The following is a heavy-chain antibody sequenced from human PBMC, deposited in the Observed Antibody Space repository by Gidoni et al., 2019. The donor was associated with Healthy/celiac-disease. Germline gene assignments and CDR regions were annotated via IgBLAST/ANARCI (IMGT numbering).Heavy chain of an antibody. CDR2: ISYDGSNK. V-gene: IGHV3-30*18. Sequence: QVQLVESGGGVVQPGRSLRLSCAASGFTFLSYGMHWVRQAPGKGLEWVAVISYDGSNKYYADSVKGRFTISRDNSKNTLYLQMNSLRAEDTAVYYCAKPSNYYDSSGPYDYWGQGTLVTVSS. CDR3: AKPSNYYDSSGPYDY. CDR1: GFTFLSYG. D-gene: IGHD3-22*01. J-gene: IGHJ4*02.